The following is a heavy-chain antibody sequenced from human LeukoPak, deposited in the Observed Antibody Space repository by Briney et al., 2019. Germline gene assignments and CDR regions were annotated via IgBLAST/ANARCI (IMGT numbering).Heavy chain of an antibody. V-gene: IGHV4-39*07. CDR2: IYYSGST. CDR3: ARDLVGATGDLDY. Sequence: SETLSLTCTVSGNSISSGDNYWSWIRQPPGKGLEWIGSIYYSGSTYYNPSLKSRVTISVDTSKNQFSLNLSSVTAADTAVYYCARDLVGATGDLDYWGQGTLVTVSS. CDR1: GNSISSGDNY. J-gene: IGHJ4*02. D-gene: IGHD1-26*01.